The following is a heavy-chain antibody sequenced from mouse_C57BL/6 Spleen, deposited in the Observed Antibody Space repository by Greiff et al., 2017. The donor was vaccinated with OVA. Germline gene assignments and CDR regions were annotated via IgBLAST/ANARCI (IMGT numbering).Heavy chain of an antibody. J-gene: IGHJ4*01. D-gene: IGHD3-2*01. CDR3: ARETARAFSYAMDY. V-gene: IGHV5-17*01. Sequence: EVQLVESGGGLVKPGGSLKLSCAASGFTFSDYGMHWVRQAPEKGLEWVAYISSGSSTTYYADTVKGRFTISRDNAKNTLYLQMTSLRSEDTAMYYCARETARAFSYAMDYWGQGTSVTVSS. CDR2: ISSGSSTT. CDR1: GFTFSDYG.